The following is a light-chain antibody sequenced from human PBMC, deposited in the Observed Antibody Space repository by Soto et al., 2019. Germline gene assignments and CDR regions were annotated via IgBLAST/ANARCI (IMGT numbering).Light chain of an antibody. CDR3: SAYAGNNNFVV. V-gene: IGLV2-8*01. CDR2: EVR. Sequence: QSALPQPPSASGSPGPSVPISCTGTRSDVGASNYVSWYQQHPGRAPNLMIYEVRKRPSGVPDRFSGSKSDNTASLTVSGLQAEDEADYYCSAYAGNNNFVVVGGGTKLTVL. CDR1: RSDVGASNY. J-gene: IGLJ2*01.